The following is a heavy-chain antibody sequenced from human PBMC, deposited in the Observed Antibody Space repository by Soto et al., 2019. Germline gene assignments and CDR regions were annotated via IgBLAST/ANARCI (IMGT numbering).Heavy chain of an antibody. Sequence: ASVKVSCKASGYTFTSYGISWVRQAPGQGLEWMGWISAYNGNTNYAQKLQGRVTMTTDTSTSTAYMELRSLRSDDTAVYYCARAVGITIFGVVIKYNWFDPWGQGTLVTVSS. D-gene: IGHD3-3*01. J-gene: IGHJ5*02. CDR2: ISAYNGNT. CDR1: GYTFTSYG. V-gene: IGHV1-18*01. CDR3: ARAVGITIFGVVIKYNWFDP.